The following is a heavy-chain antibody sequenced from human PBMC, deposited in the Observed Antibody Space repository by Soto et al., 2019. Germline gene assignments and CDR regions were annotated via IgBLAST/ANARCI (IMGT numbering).Heavy chain of an antibody. CDR2: IYSGGYT. J-gene: IGHJ4*02. V-gene: IGHV3-53*01. Sequence: EVQLVESGGGLIQPGGSLRLSCAVSGFTVSNNYMSWVRQAPGKGLEGVSVIYSGGYTAYGDSVKGRFTISRDNSKNTLFLQMNSRGPAAPAVYSCARPPGGGGYWGQGTLVTVSS. CDR1: GFTVSNNY. D-gene: IGHD3-10*01. CDR3: ARPPGGGGY.